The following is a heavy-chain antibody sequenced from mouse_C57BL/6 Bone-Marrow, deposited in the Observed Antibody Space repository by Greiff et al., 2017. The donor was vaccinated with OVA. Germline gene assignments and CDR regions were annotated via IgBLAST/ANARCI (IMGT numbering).Heavy chain of an antibody. CDR2: ISSGGGYT. CDR3: ASQCYGSRYCFDY. V-gene: IGHV5-6*01. D-gene: IGHD1-1*01. J-gene: IGHJ2*01. CDR1: GFTFSSYG. Sequence: EVKLMESGGDLVKPGGSLKLSCAASGFTFSSYGMSWVRQTPDKRLEWVATISSGGGYTYYPDSVKGRFTISRDNAKNTLYLQMSSLKSEDTAMYYCASQCYGSRYCFDYGGQGNTLTVTS.